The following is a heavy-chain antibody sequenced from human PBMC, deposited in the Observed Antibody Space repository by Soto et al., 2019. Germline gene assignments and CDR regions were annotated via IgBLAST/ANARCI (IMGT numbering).Heavy chain of an antibody. J-gene: IGHJ6*02. CDR1: GGIFSSFT. CDR3: ATHGATTMARGAMKHYYCVMDV. Sequence: QVQLVQSGAEAGKPGSSVKVSCRASGGIFSSFTISWVRQAPGQGLEWLGGMIPIFDTPTYAQNFNGRITITAEKSANTVYMELSSLRSEDTAVYYCATHGATTMARGAMKHYYCVMDVWGQGTTVTVSS. CDR2: MIPIFDTP. V-gene: IGHV1-69*06. D-gene: IGHD3-10*01.